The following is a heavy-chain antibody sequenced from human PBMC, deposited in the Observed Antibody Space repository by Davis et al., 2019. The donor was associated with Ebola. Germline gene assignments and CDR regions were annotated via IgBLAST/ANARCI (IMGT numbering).Heavy chain of an antibody. D-gene: IGHD3-16*01. Sequence: GESLKISCAASGFTFSSYWMSWVRQAPGKGLEWVANIKQDGSEKYYVDSVKGRFTISRDNAKNSLYLQMNSLRAEDTAVYYCASGVEEYYYYMDVWGKGTTVTVSS. J-gene: IGHJ6*03. V-gene: IGHV3-7*01. CDR2: IKQDGSEK. CDR3: ASGVEEYYYYMDV. CDR1: GFTFSSYW.